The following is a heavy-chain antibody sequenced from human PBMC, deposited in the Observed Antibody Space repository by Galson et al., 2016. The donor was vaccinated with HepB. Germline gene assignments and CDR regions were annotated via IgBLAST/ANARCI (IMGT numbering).Heavy chain of an antibody. V-gene: IGHV3-21*01. J-gene: IGHJ4*02. CDR2: LSPSSAYT. Sequence: SLRLSCAASGFALSSYSMNWVRQAPGKGLEWVASLSPSSAYTYHADSVKGRFTISRDNAKNSLSLQMNSLRAEDTAVYYCVRNSFLGGDYSVDYWGQGILVTVSS. CDR1: GFALSSYS. D-gene: IGHD4-17*01. CDR3: VRNSFLGGDYSVDY.